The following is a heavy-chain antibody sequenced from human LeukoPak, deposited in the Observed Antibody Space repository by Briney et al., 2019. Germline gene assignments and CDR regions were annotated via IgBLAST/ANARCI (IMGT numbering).Heavy chain of an antibody. Sequence: GGSLRLSCAASGFTFRHYYMTWIRQAPGKGLEWVAYISASGDTIYYGDSVRGRFTISRDNSKNPLYLDMNTLRAEDTAVYYCARDPSWEILSYFDYWGQGTLVTVSS. D-gene: IGHD1-26*01. CDR1: GFTFRHYY. V-gene: IGHV3-11*04. CDR2: ISASGDTI. CDR3: ARDPSWEILSYFDY. J-gene: IGHJ4*02.